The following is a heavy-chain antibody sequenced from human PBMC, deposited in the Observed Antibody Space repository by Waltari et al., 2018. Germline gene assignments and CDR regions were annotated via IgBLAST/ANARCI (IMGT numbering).Heavy chain of an antibody. CDR3: ARVPGRDSWSRGYYYYYGMDV. V-gene: IGHV7-4-1*02. D-gene: IGHD6-13*01. CDR1: GYTFTSYA. J-gene: IGHJ6*02. CDR2: INTNTGNP. Sequence: QVQLVQSGSELKKPGASVKVSCKASGYTFTSYAMNWVRQAPGQGLEWMGWINTNTGNPTYAQGFTGRFVFSLDTSVSTAYLQISSLKAEDTAVYYCARVPGRDSWSRGYYYYYGMDVWGQGTTVTVSS.